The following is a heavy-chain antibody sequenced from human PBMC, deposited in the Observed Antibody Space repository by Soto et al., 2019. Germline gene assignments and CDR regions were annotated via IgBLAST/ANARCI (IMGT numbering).Heavy chain of an antibody. CDR2: INPSGGST. CDR3: ARDWGYCSGGSCYSSYNWFDP. V-gene: IGHV1-46*03. CDR1: GYTFTSYY. D-gene: IGHD2-15*01. Sequence: GASVKVSCKASGYTFTSYYMHWVRRAPRQGLEWMGIINPSGGSTSYAQKFQGRVTMTRDTSTSTVYMELSSLRSEDTAVYYCARDWGYCSGGSCYSSYNWFDPWGQGTLVTVSS. J-gene: IGHJ5*02.